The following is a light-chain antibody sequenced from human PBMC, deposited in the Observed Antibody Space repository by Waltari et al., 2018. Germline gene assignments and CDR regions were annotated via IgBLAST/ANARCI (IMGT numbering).Light chain of an antibody. CDR1: QSVTNDY. Sequence: VLTPSSGTLSLSPGESATLSCRASQSVTNDYLAWYQQKPGQAPRLLLYDASSRATGIPDRFSGSGSGTDFTLTISRLEPEDFAVYHCQQYGSLPWTFGQGTKVDMK. J-gene: IGKJ1*01. CDR2: DAS. V-gene: IGKV3-20*01. CDR3: QQYGSLPWT.